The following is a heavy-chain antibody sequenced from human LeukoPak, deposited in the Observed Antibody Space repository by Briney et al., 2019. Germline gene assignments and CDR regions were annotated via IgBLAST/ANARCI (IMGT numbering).Heavy chain of an antibody. J-gene: IGHJ6*02. V-gene: IGHV3-74*01. CDR1: GFTFSSYW. CDR2: INSDGSSA. CDR3: ARERIVVVVTENKLQHFGMDV. Sequence: GGSLRLSCAASGFTFSSYWMHWVRQAPGKGLVWVSRINSDGSSASYADSVKGRFTISRDNSQNTVYLQMNSLRAEDSAVYYCARERIVVVVTENKLQHFGMDVWGQGTTVIVSS. D-gene: IGHD2-2*01.